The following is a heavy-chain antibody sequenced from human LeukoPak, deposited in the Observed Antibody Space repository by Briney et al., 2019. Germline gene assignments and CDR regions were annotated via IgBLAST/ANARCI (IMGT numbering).Heavy chain of an antibody. Sequence: GSLRLSCAASGFTFSSYWMSWVRQPPGKGLEWIGEINHSGSTNYNPSLKSRVTISVDTSKNQFSLKLSSVTAADTAVYYCANSSTRINYGYSFRAGAFDIWGQGTMVTVSS. CDR1: GFTFSSYW. D-gene: IGHD5-24*01. V-gene: IGHV4-34*08. CDR3: ANSSTRINYGYSFRAGAFDI. CDR2: INHSGST. J-gene: IGHJ3*02.